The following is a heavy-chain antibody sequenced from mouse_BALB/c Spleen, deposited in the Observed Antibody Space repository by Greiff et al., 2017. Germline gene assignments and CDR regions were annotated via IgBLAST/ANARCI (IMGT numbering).Heavy chain of an antibody. CDR3: ARLYDYGDYAMDY. J-gene: IGHJ4*01. CDR1: GFTFSSYT. D-gene: IGHD2-4*01. Sequence: EVQRVESGGGLVQPGGSLKLSCAASGFTFSSYTMSWVRQTPEKRLEWVAYISNGGGSTYYPDTVKGRFTISRDNAKNTLYLQMSSLKSEDTAMYYCARLYDYGDYAMDYWGQGTSVTVSS. V-gene: IGHV5-12-2*01. CDR2: ISNGGGST.